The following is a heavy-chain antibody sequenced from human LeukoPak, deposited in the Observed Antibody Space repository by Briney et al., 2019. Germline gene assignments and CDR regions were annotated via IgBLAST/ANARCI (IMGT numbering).Heavy chain of an antibody. J-gene: IGHJ4*02. D-gene: IGHD2-2*02. V-gene: IGHV3-23*01. CDR2: ISGSGGVT. CDR3: ASLCSSTSCYNY. CDR1: GFTFSSYA. Sequence: GGSLRLSRAASGFTFSSYAMGWVRQAPGKGLEWGSAISGSGGVTYYADSVKGRFTISRENSKNTLYLQMNRLRAEDTALYYCASLCSSTSCYNYWGQGPLVTVSS.